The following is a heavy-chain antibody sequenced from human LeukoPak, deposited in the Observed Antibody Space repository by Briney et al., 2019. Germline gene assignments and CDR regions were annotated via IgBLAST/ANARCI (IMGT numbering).Heavy chain of an antibody. Sequence: GGSLRLSCAASGFTFSSYAMSWVRQAPGKGLEWVSAISGSGGSTYYADSVKGRFTISTDNSKNTLYLQMNSLRAEDTAVYYCAKDRDLEPAAIDYWGQGTLVTVSS. CDR2: ISGSGGST. D-gene: IGHD2-2*02. J-gene: IGHJ4*02. CDR1: GFTFSSYA. V-gene: IGHV3-23*01. CDR3: AKDRDLEPAAIDY.